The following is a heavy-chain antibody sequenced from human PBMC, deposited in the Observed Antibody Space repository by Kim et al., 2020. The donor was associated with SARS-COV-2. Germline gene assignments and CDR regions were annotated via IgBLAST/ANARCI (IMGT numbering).Heavy chain of an antibody. Sequence: SVKVSCKASGGTFSSYAISWVRQAPGQGLEWMGGIIPIFGTANYAQKFQGRVTITADESTSTAYMELSSLRSEDTAVYYCARDLVNGVNDKGYGMDVWGQGTTVTVSS. D-gene: IGHD2-8*01. CDR3: ARDLVNGVNDKGYGMDV. CDR1: GGTFSSYA. CDR2: IIPIFGTA. V-gene: IGHV1-69*13. J-gene: IGHJ6*02.